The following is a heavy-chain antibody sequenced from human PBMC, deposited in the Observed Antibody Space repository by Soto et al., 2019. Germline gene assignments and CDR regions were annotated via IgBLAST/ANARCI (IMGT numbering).Heavy chain of an antibody. Sequence: VSRRLSCAASGFTFSNAWMSWVRQAPGKGLEWVGRIKSKTDGGTTDYAAPVKGRFTISRDDSKNTLYLQMNSLKTEDTAVYYCTTSIVGIVVVITSGYAFDIWGQGTMVTVSS. CDR1: GFTFSNAW. CDR3: TTSIVGIVVVITSGYAFDI. CDR2: IKSKTDGGTT. J-gene: IGHJ3*02. V-gene: IGHV3-15*01. D-gene: IGHD3-22*01.